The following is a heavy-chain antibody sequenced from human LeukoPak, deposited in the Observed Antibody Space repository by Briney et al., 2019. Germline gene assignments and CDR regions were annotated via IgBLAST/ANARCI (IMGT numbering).Heavy chain of an antibody. CDR1: GGSISSYY. V-gene: IGHV4-59*01. D-gene: IGHD6-6*01. Sequence: PSETLSLTCTVSGGSISSYYWSWIRQPPGKGLEWIGYIYYSGSTNYNPSLKSRVTISVDTSKNQFSLKLSSVTAADTAVYYCARGAARNPFDYWGQGTLVTVSS. J-gene: IGHJ4*02. CDR3: ARGAARNPFDY. CDR2: IYYSGST.